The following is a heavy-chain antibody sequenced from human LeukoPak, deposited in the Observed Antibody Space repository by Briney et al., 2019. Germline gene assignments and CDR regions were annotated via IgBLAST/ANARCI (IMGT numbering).Heavy chain of an antibody. V-gene: IGHV4-39*01. CDR1: GGSVSSSYY. CDR2: IHCSGTT. CDR3: ARHYDSSGYFGPLFDY. Sequence: PSETLSLTCTVSGGSVSSSYYWGWIRPPPGKGLEWIGTIHCSGTTYFNPPVKSRVTISVDTSKSQFSLKLSSVTAADTAVYHCARHYDSSGYFGPLFDYWGQGTLVTVSS. J-gene: IGHJ4*02. D-gene: IGHD3-22*01.